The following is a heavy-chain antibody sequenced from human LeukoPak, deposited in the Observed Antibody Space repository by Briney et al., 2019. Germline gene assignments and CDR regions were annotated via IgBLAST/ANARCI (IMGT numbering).Heavy chain of an antibody. CDR3: ARREYSSSPNYFDY. J-gene: IGHJ4*02. CDR2: IIPIFGTA. CDR1: GGTFSSYA. V-gene: IGHV1-69*05. Sequence: SVKVSCKASGGTFSSYAISWVRQAPGQGLEWMGRIIPIFGTANYVQKFQGRVTITTDESTSTAYMELGSLRSEDTAVYYCARREYSSSPNYFDYWGQGTLVTVSS. D-gene: IGHD6-6*01.